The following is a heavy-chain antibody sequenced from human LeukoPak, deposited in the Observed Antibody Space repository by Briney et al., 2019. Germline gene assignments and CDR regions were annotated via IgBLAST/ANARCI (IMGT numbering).Heavy chain of an antibody. CDR1: GYSSTSYW. J-gene: IGHJ6*02. V-gene: IGHV5-51*01. D-gene: IGHD3-3*01. CDR3: ARRSPYDFWSGYYPDDYGMDV. CDR2: IYPGDSDT. Sequence: GESLKISCKGSGYSSTSYWIGWVRQMPGKGLEWMGIIYPGDSDTRYSPSFQGQVTISADKSISTAYLQWSSLKASDTAMYYCARRSPYDFWSGYYPDDYGMDVWGQGTTVTVSS.